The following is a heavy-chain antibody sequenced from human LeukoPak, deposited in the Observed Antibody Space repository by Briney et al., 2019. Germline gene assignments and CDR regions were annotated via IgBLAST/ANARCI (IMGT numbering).Heavy chain of an antibody. Sequence: PGESLTLSCAASGFSFSSYAKSWVRQPPAKGLEWVSAVSGSGGSTYYADSVKGRFTISRDNSKNTLYLQMNSLRAEDTAVYYCAVYGSGTLVYYYYGMDVWGQGTTVTVSS. CDR3: AVYGSGTLVYYYYGMDV. CDR2: VSGSGGST. D-gene: IGHD3-10*01. CDR1: GFSFSSYA. J-gene: IGHJ6*02. V-gene: IGHV3-23*01.